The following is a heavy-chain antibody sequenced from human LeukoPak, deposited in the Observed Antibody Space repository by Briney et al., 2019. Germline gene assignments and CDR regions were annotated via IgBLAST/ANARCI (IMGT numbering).Heavy chain of an antibody. CDR3: ARLRDIVVIPAADANWFDP. CDR2: IYYSGTT. J-gene: IGHJ5*02. CDR1: SGSISSSSYY. V-gene: IGHV4-39*01. Sequence: SETLSLTCTVSSGSISSSSYYWGWIRQPPGKGLEWIGRIYYSGTTYYNPSLKSRVTISVDTSKNQSSLKLSSVTAADTAVYYCARLRDIVVIPAADANWFDPWGQGTLVTVSS. D-gene: IGHD2-2*01.